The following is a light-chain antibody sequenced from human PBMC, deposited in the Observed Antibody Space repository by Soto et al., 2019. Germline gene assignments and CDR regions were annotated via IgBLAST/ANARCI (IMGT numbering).Light chain of an antibody. J-gene: IGKJ1*01. CDR3: QQYFEWPPMT. Sequence: VMTQSPATLSVSPGERATLSCWASETVATNLAWYQQKPGQAPRLLISGASTRAAGISDRFRGSGSGTEVTLTIISLRSEDSAIYYCQQYFEWPPMTFGQGTKVEI. CDR2: GAS. CDR1: ETVATN. V-gene: IGKV3-15*01.